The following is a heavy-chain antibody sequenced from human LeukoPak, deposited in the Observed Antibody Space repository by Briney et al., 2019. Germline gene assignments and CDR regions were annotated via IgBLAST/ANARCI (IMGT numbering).Heavy chain of an antibody. CDR3: ARDIRYSSSSALYYYYGMDV. V-gene: IGHV3-53*01. J-gene: IGHJ6*02. CDR2: IYSGGST. D-gene: IGHD6-13*01. Sequence: GGSLRLSCAASGFPVSSNYMSWVRQAPGKGLEWVSVIYSGGSTYYADSVKGRFTISRDSSKNTLYLQMNSLRAEDTAVYYCARDIRYSSSSALYYYYGMDVWGQGTTVTVSS. CDR1: GFPVSSNY.